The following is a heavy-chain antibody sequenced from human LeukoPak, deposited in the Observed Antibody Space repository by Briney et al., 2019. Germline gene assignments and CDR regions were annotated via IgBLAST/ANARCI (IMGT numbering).Heavy chain of an antibody. Sequence: SETLSLTCAVYGGSFSGYYWSWIRQPPGKGLEWIGEINHSGSTNYNPSLKSRVTISVDTSKNQFSLKLSSVTAADTAVYYRARGRRYYDILTGYYGAYYYGMNVWGQGTTVTVPS. CDR2: INHSGST. D-gene: IGHD3-9*01. CDR3: ARGRRYYDILTGYYGAYYYGMNV. J-gene: IGHJ6*02. V-gene: IGHV4-34*01. CDR1: GGSFSGYY.